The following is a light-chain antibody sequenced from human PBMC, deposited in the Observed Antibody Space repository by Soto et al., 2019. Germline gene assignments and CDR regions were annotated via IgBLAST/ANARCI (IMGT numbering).Light chain of an antibody. CDR3: QQYGSSPRT. J-gene: IGKJ2*01. CDR1: QSVSSSY. CDR2: GAS. Sequence: EIVLTQSPGTLSLSPGERATLSCRASQSVSSSYLAWYQQKTGTAPSLLIYGASSQATGIPGRFSGSWSGCDLSLTISTLELTDFPVEYWQQYGSSPRTFGQGTKMEIK. V-gene: IGKV3-20*01.